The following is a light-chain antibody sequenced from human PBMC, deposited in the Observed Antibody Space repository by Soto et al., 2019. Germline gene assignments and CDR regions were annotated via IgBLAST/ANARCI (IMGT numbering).Light chain of an antibody. CDR3: QQRSNWPAT. CDR1: QSVSSY. CDR2: DAS. Sequence: EIVLTQSPATLSLSPGERATLSCRASQSVSSYLAWYQQKPGQAPRLLIYDASNRATGIPARFSGSGSGTDFTLTISSLEPEDFALYYCQQRSNWPATFGQGTNVEIK. V-gene: IGKV3-11*01. J-gene: IGKJ1*01.